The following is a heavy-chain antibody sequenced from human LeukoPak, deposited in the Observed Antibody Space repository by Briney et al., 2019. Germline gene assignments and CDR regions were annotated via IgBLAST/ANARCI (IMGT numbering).Heavy chain of an antibody. D-gene: IGHD2-21*01. CDR1: GYSFTSYW. CDR3: ARVHLGVIAIPVYFDY. CDR2: IYPGDSDT. Sequence: GESLKISCKGSGYSFTSYWIGWVRQMPGKGLEWMGIIYPGDSDTRYSPSFQGQVTISADKSISTAYLQWSSLKASDTAMYYCARVHLGVIAIPVYFDYWGQGTLVTVSS. J-gene: IGHJ4*02. V-gene: IGHV5-51*01.